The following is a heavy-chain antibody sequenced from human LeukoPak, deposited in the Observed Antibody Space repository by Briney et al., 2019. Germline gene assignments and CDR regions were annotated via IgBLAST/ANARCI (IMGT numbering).Heavy chain of an antibody. CDR1: GYTFTSYG. V-gene: IGHV1-18*01. Sequence: ASVKVSCKASGYTFTSYGISWVRQAPGQGLEWMGWISAYNGNTNYAQKLQGRVTMTTDTFTSTAYMELRSLRSDDTAVYYCARAPARDEFGVVTPWGQGTLVTVSS. CDR2: ISAYNGNT. D-gene: IGHD3-3*01. J-gene: IGHJ5*02. CDR3: ARAPARDEFGVVTP.